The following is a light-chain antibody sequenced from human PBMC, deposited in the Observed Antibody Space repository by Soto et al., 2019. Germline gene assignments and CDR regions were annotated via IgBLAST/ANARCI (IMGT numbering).Light chain of an antibody. V-gene: IGLV2-23*03. CDR2: EGS. Sequence: QSVLTQPASVSGSPGQSITISCTGTSSDVGSYNLVSWYQQHPGKAPKLMIYEGSKRPSGVSNRFSGSKSGNTASLTISGLQAEDEADYYCCSYARSSTFWVFGGGTKVTVL. CDR1: SSDVGSYNL. CDR3: CSYARSSTFWV. J-gene: IGLJ3*02.